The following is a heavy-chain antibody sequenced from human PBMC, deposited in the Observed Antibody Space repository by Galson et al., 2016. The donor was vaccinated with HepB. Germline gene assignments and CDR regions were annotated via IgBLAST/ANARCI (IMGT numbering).Heavy chain of an antibody. CDR2: ILYNGGSE. CDR3: ARKDFHIDV. Sequence: SLRLSRAASGITFSSYTMHWVRQAPGKGLEWVAVILYNGGSEYHEDSVKGRFTISRDTSTNTLFLQMNSLRAEDTAVYHCARKDFHIDVWGKGTAVTVS. J-gene: IGHJ6*03. CDR1: GITFSSYT. D-gene: IGHD3/OR15-3a*01. V-gene: IGHV3-30-3*01.